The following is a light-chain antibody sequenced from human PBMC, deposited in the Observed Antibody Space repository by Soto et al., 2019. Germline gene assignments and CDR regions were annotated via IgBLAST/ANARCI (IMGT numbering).Light chain of an antibody. Sequence: DIQMTQSPSTLSASVGDRDTITCRASQSISSWLAWYQQKAGKAPKLLIYKASSLESGVPSRFSGSGSGTEFTLTISSLQPDDFATYYCQQYNSDLWTFGQGTKVEIK. CDR3: QQYNSDLWT. V-gene: IGKV1-5*03. J-gene: IGKJ1*01. CDR1: QSISSW. CDR2: KAS.